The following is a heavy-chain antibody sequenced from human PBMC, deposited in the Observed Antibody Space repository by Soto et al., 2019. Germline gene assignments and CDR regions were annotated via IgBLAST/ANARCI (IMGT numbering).Heavy chain of an antibody. V-gene: IGHV4-31*03. CDR1: GGSISSGGYY. CDR2: IYYSGST. Sequence: QVQLQESGPGLVKPSQTLSLTCTVSGGSISSGGYYWSWIRQHPGKGLEWIGYIYYSGSTYYNPSLMGRVTISVDTSKNQFALKLSSGTAADTAVYYRAREGLYGDYGADYWGQGTLVTVSS. J-gene: IGHJ4*02. D-gene: IGHD4-17*01. CDR3: AREGLYGDYGADY.